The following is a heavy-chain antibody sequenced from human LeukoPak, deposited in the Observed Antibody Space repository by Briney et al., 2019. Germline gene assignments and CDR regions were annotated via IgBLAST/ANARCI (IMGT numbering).Heavy chain of an antibody. CDR2: IRYDGSNK. CDR1: GFTFSSYG. V-gene: IGHV3-30*02. J-gene: IGHJ5*02. D-gene: IGHD3-10*01. CDR3: AKDTTVRGVIITRWFDP. Sequence: GGSLRLSCAASGFTFSSYGMHWVRQAPGKGLEWVAFIRYDGSNKYYADSVKGRFTISRDNSKNTLYLQMNSLRAEDTAVYYCAKDTTVRGVIITRWFDPWGQGTLVTVSS.